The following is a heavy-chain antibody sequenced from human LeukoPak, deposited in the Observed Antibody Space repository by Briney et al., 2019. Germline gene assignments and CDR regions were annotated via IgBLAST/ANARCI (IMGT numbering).Heavy chain of an antibody. Sequence: GGSLRLSCAASGFTFSSYSMNWVRQAPGKGLEWVSSISSSSSYIYYADSVKGRFTISRDNVKNSLYLRMNSLRAEDTAVYYCARVITMVRGVIYYYGMDVWGKGTTVTVSS. V-gene: IGHV3-21*01. CDR2: ISSSSSYI. J-gene: IGHJ6*04. CDR3: ARVITMVRGVIYYYGMDV. D-gene: IGHD3-10*01. CDR1: GFTFSSYS.